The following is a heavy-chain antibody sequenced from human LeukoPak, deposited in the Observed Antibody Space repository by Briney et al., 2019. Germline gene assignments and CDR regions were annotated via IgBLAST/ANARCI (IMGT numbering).Heavy chain of an antibody. CDR2: IIPIHGTA. V-gene: IGHV1-69*11. Sequence: SVKVSCKASRGTFSGYAISWVRQAPGQGLEWVGRIIPIHGTAKYAQTFQGRVTITTDESTSTAYMELSRQRSEDTAVYYCARTARAGIAEPNYFDYWGQGTLVTF. D-gene: IGHD6-13*01. J-gene: IGHJ4*02. CDR1: RGTFSGYA. CDR3: ARTARAGIAEPNYFDY.